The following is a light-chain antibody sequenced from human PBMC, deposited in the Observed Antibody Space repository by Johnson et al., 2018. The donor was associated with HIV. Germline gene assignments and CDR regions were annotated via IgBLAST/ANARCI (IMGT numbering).Light chain of an antibody. CDR3: GTWDSSLSAYV. V-gene: IGLV1-51*01. CDR2: DNN. CDR1: SSNIGRNY. Sequence: QSLLTQPPSVSAAPGQKVTISCSGSSSNIGRNYVSWYQQLPGTAPKLLIFDNNKRPSGIPDRFSASKSATSATLGFTGLPPGDEADYYCGTWDSSLSAYVFGTGTKVTVL. J-gene: IGLJ1*01.